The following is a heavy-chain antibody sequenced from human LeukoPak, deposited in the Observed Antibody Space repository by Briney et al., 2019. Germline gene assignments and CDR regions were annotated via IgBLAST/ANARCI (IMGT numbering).Heavy chain of an antibody. CDR1: GGSISSSSYY. J-gene: IGHJ4*02. D-gene: IGHD1-26*01. CDR3: ASLAWWELPSYVFDY. Sequence: SETLSLTCTVSGGSISSSSYYWGWIRQPPGKGREWIGSIYYSGSTYYNPSLKSRVTISVDTSKNQFSLKLSSVTAADTAVYYCASLAWWELPSYVFDYWGQGTLVTVSS. V-gene: IGHV4-39*01. CDR2: IYYSGST.